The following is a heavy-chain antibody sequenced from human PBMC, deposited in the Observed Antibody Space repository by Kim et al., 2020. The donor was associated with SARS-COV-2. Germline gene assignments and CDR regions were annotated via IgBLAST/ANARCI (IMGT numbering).Heavy chain of an antibody. CDR3: ATEGAPELGFGF. Sequence: IYAQKFQGRGTMTEDTSTDTAYMELSSLRSEDTAVYYCATEGAPELGFGFWGQGTLVTVSS. V-gene: IGHV1-24*01. D-gene: IGHD3-10*01. J-gene: IGHJ4*02.